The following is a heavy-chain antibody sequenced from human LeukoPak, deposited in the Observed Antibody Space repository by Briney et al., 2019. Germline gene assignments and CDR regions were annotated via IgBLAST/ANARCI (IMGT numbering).Heavy chain of an antibody. D-gene: IGHD1-20*01. V-gene: IGHV4-59*01. Sequence: SETLSLTCNVSGASIRSFYWSWIRKTPRKGLEWIGHINYSGGTKYNPALQGRPTISLDASESQFSLRLKSVTAADTAVYYCARWSNSWKLFDHWGQGTLVTVSS. CDR3: ARWSNSWKLFDH. CDR1: GASIRSFY. CDR2: INYSGGT. J-gene: IGHJ4*02.